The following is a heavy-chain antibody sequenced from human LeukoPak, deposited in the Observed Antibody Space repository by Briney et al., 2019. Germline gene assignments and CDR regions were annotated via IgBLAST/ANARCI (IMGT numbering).Heavy chain of an antibody. CDR3: VKDRTLVVIPAAMDV. Sequence: PGGSLRLSCSASGFTLNSFAMHWVRQAPGRGLEYVSGMTGKGDNSYYADSVKGRFTISRDNSKNTLYLQMSSLRTEDTAVYYCVKDRTLVVIPAAMDVWGKGIAVTVSS. V-gene: IGHV3-64D*06. D-gene: IGHD2-2*01. J-gene: IGHJ6*04. CDR1: GFTLNSFA. CDR2: MTGKGDNS.